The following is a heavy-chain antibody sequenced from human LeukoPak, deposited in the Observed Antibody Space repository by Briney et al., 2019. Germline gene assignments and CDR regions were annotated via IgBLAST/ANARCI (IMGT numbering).Heavy chain of an antibody. V-gene: IGHV3-30-3*01. CDR2: TSYDGSNK. CDR3: ASDGYYGSGSYSRANDY. Sequence: GGSLRLSCAASGFTFSSYAMHWVRQAPGKGLEWVAVTSYDGSNKYYADSVKGRFTISRDNSKNTLYLQMNSLRAEDTAVYYCASDGYYGSGSYSRANDYWGQGTLVTVSS. CDR1: GFTFSSYA. D-gene: IGHD3-10*01. J-gene: IGHJ4*02.